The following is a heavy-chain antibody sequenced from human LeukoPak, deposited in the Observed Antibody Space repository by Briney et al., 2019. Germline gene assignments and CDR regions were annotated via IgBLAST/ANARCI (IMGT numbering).Heavy chain of an antibody. V-gene: IGHV3-21*01. Sequence: GGSLRLSCAASGFTFSSYAMSWVRQAPGKGLEWVSSISSSSSYIYCADSVKGRFTISRDNAKNSLYLQMNSLRAEDTAVYYCARDLGMATVTTGGYYYYGMDVWGQGTTVTVSS. CDR2: ISSSSSYI. J-gene: IGHJ6*02. CDR3: ARDLGMATVTTGGYYYYGMDV. CDR1: GFTFSSYA. D-gene: IGHD4-17*01.